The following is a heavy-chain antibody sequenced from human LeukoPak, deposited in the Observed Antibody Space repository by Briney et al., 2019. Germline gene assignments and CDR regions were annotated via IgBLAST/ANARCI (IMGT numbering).Heavy chain of an antibody. CDR3: AKGRYCGGDCYSYYGMDV. Sequence: GGSLRLSCAASGFTFDDYAMHWVRQAPGKGLEWVSGISWNSGSIGYADSVKGRFIISRDNAKNSLYLQMNSLRAEDTALYYCAKGRYCGGDCYSYYGMDVWGQGTTVTVSS. D-gene: IGHD2-21*02. V-gene: IGHV3-9*01. J-gene: IGHJ6*02. CDR1: GFTFDDYA. CDR2: ISWNSGSI.